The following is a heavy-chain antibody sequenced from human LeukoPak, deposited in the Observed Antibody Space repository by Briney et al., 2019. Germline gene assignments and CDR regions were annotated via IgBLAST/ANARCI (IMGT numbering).Heavy chain of an antibody. D-gene: IGHD6-19*01. CDR3: ARGRGSIAVAGIGDY. V-gene: IGHV1-3*01. J-gene: IGHJ4*02. CDR1: GYTFTSYA. Sequence: ASVKVSCKASGYTFTSYAMHWVRQAPGQRLEWMGWINAGNGNTKYSQKFQGRVTITRDTSASTAYMELSSLRSEDTAVYYCARGRGSIAVAGIGDYWGQGTLVTVSS. CDR2: INAGNGNT.